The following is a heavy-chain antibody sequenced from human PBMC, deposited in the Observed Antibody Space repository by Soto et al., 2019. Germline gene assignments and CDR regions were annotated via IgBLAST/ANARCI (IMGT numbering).Heavy chain of an antibody. D-gene: IGHD1-26*01. J-gene: IGHJ6*02. CDR3: ARDFVVGAIFYTAPWGMDV. V-gene: IGHV3-30-3*01. Sequence: GGSLRLSCAASGFTFSSYAMHWVRQAPGKGLEWVAVISYDGSNKYYADSVKGRFTISRDNSKNTLYLQMNSLRAEDTAVYYCARDFVVGAIFYTAPWGMDVCGQGTTVTVSS. CDR1: GFTFSSYA. CDR2: ISYDGSNK.